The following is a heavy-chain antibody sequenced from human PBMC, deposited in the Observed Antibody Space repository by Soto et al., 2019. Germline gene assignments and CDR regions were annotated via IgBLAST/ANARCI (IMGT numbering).Heavy chain of an antibody. CDR1: CGSIISINW. Sequence: SETLSLTCALSCGSIISINWWNWVRQAPGKGLEWIGEAFHTGGTNYNPSLKSRLTMSIDKSKNSFSLSLSSVTVADTAVYYCARKEYGSGHFEFWGQGIQVTVSS. J-gene: IGHJ4*02. D-gene: IGHD3-10*01. CDR2: AFHTGGT. CDR3: ARKEYGSGHFEF. V-gene: IGHV4-4*02.